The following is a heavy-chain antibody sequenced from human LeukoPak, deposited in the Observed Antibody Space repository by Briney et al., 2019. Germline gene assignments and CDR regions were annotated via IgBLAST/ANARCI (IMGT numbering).Heavy chain of an antibody. Sequence: EASVKVCCKASGYTFTSYGISWVRQAPGQGLERMGWISAYNGNTNYAQKLQGRVTMTTDTSTSTAYMELRSLRSDDTAVYYCARAPYYYGDFDYWGQGTLVTVSS. J-gene: IGHJ4*02. D-gene: IGHD3-10*01. CDR1: GYTFTSYG. CDR2: ISAYNGNT. CDR3: ARAPYYYGDFDY. V-gene: IGHV1-18*01.